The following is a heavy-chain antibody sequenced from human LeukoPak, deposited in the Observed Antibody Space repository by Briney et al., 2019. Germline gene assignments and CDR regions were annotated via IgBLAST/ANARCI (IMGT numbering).Heavy chain of an antibody. CDR1: GFTFSSYA. CDR3: AKDRLITRGYSYGYEVGAFDI. V-gene: IGHV3-23*01. J-gene: IGHJ3*02. Sequence: GGSLRLSCAASGFTFSSYAMSWVRQAPGKGLEWVSAISGSGGSTYYADSVKGRFTISRDNSKNTLYLQMNSLRAEDTAVYYCAKDRLITRGYSYGYEVGAFDIWGQGTMVTVSS. D-gene: IGHD5-18*01. CDR2: ISGSGGST.